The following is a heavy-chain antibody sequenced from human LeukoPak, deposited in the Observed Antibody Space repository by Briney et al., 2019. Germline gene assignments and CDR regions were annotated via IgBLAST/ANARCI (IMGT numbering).Heavy chain of an antibody. D-gene: IGHD3-22*01. J-gene: IGHJ1*01. Sequence: GGSLRLSCAASEFTFSSYEMNWVRQAPGKGLEWVSYFSSSGSTIYYADSVKGRFTISRDNAKNSLYLQMNSLRAEDTAVYYCARGLRYYDSSGYPEYFQHWGQGTLVTVSS. CDR3: ARGLRYYDSSGYPEYFQH. CDR2: FSSSGSTI. CDR1: EFTFSSYE. V-gene: IGHV3-48*03.